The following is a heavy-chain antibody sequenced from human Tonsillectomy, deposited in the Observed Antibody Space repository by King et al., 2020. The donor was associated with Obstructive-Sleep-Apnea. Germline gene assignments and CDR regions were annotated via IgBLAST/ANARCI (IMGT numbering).Heavy chain of an antibody. D-gene: IGHD6-13*01. CDR3: ARVNQAAAWSFDY. CDR1: GYTFATYG. Sequence: VQLVESGGEVKKPGASVKVSCKASGYTFATYGVTWVRQAPGQGLEWMGWITAYNGNTKYAQNFQVRVTMTTDTSTSTAYMELSSLRSDDTAVYYCARVNQAAAWSFDYWGQGTLVTVSS. V-gene: IGHV1-18*01. J-gene: IGHJ4*02. CDR2: ITAYNGNT.